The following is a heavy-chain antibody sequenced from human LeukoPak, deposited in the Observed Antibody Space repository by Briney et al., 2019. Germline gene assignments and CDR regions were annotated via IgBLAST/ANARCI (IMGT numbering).Heavy chain of an antibody. Sequence: SETLSLTCTVSGASISDYYWSWIRQPPGRGLEWIGYIYYTGSTNYNPSLRSRVTMSVDTSKNQFSLKLTSATAADTAVYYCARNRWLDFWGKGTLVTVSS. CDR1: GASISDYY. V-gene: IGHV4-59*01. D-gene: IGHD5-24*01. J-gene: IGHJ4*02. CDR3: ARNRWLDF. CDR2: IYYTGST.